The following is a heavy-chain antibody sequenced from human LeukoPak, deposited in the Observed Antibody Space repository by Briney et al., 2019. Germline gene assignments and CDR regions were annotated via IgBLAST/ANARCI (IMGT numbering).Heavy chain of an antibody. Sequence: SETLSLTCTVSGGSMGRTSYYWSWIRQPAGKGLEWLGRIYNSGTTNYNPSLHSRVTISIDTSKNQFSLNLSSVTAADTAIYYCARSNCGRDCYVYYYYYMDVWGKGTTVTISS. CDR2: IYNSGTT. D-gene: IGHD2-21*02. CDR3: ARSNCGRDCYVYYYYYMDV. V-gene: IGHV4-61*02. CDR1: GGSMGRTSYY. J-gene: IGHJ6*03.